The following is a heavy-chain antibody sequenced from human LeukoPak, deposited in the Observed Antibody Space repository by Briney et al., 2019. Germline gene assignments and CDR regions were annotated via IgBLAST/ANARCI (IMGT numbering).Heavy chain of an antibody. D-gene: IGHD6-13*01. J-gene: IGHJ4*02. CDR3: AREGEQQLVRELYYFDY. Sequence: GGSLRLSCAASGFTFSSYSMNWVRQAPGKGLEWVSSISSSSSYIYYADSVKGRFTISRDNAKNSLYLQMNSLRAEDTAVYYCAREGEQQLVRELYYFDYWGQGTLVTVSS. CDR1: GFTFSSYS. CDR2: ISSSSSYI. V-gene: IGHV3-21*01.